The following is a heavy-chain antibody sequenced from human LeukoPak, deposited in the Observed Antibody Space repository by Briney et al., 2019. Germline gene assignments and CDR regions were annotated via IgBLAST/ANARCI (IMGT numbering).Heavy chain of an antibody. D-gene: IGHD6-13*01. CDR1: GGSFSGYY. J-gene: IGHJ1*01. CDR2: INHSGST. Sequence: PSETLSLTCAVYGGSFSGYYWNWIRQPPGKGLEWIGEINHSGSTNYNPSLKSRVTISVDTSKNQFSLKLSSVTAADTAVYYCARGRGVRQLAHRRYFQHWGQGTLVTVSS. V-gene: IGHV4-34*01. CDR3: ARGRGVRQLAHRRYFQH.